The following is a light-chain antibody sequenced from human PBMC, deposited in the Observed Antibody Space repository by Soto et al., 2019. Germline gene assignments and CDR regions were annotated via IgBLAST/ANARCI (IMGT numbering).Light chain of an antibody. Sequence: QSALTQPASVSGSPGQSITISCTGTSSDIGAYNYVSWYQRHPGKAPKLMIYDVSNRPSGLSNRFSGSKSGNTASLTISGLQAEDEADYYCSSYTSSATYVFGTGTKVTVL. CDR2: DVS. CDR3: SSYTSSATYV. J-gene: IGLJ1*01. V-gene: IGLV2-14*01. CDR1: SSDIGAYNY.